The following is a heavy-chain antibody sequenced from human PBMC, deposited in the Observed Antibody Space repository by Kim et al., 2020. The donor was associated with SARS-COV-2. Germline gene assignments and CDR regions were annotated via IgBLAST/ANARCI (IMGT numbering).Heavy chain of an antibody. V-gene: IGHV3-21*01. Sequence: GGSLRLSCAASGFTFSSYSMNWVRQAPGKGLEWVSSISSSSSYIYYADSVKGRFTISRDNSKNSLYLQMNSLRAEDTAVYYCARMGEEYQLLKNYFDYWGQGTLVTVSS. CDR3: ARMGEEYQLLKNYFDY. CDR1: GFTFSSYS. CDR2: ISSSSSYI. J-gene: IGHJ4*02. D-gene: IGHD2-2*01.